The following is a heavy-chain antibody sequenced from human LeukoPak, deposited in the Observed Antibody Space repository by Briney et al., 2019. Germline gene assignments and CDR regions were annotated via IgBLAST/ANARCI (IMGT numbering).Heavy chain of an antibody. Sequence: ASVKVSCKASGYTFTNYGISWVRQAPGQGLEWMGWISACNGHTKYAQKVQGRVTMTRDTSTSTAYMELRSLRSDDTAVYYCARGGHRRYHYDSSGREDAFDIWGQGTMVTVSS. CDR3: ARGGHRRYHYDSSGREDAFDI. CDR2: ISACNGHT. CDR1: GYTFTNYG. D-gene: IGHD3-22*01. J-gene: IGHJ3*02. V-gene: IGHV1-18*01.